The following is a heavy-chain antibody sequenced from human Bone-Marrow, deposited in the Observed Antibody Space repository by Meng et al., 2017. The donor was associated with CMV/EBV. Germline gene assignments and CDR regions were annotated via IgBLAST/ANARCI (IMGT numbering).Heavy chain of an antibody. J-gene: IGHJ6*02. CDR1: GFTFSSYA. V-gene: IGHV3-30*04. Sequence: GGSLRLSCATSGFTFSSYAMHWVRQAPGKGLEWVAVISYDGSNKYYADSVKGRFTTSRDNSKNTLYLQMNSLRAEDTAVYYCARDPPYYDFWSGGTRYYYGMYVWGQGTTVTVSS. CDR2: ISYDGSNK. CDR3: ARDPPYYDFWSGGTRYYYGMYV. D-gene: IGHD3-3*01.